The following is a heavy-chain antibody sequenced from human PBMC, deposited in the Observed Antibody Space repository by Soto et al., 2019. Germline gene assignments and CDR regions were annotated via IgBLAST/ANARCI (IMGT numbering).Heavy chain of an antibody. CDR1: GGSVSSGSYY. CDR2: IYYSGST. J-gene: IGHJ3*02. D-gene: IGHD3-9*01. V-gene: IGHV4-61*01. CDR3: ARTTYYDTLTAYKSDAFDI. Sequence: PSETLSLTCTVSGGSVSSGSYYWSWIRQPPGKGLEWIGYIYYSGSTNYNPSLKSRVTISVDTSKNQFSLKLSSVTAADTAVYYCARTTYYDTLTAYKSDAFDIWGQGTMVTVSS.